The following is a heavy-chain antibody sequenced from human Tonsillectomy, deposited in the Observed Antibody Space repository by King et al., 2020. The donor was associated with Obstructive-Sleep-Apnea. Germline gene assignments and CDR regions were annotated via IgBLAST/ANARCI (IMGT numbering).Heavy chain of an antibody. CDR2: ISGSGGST. Sequence: VQLVESGGGLVQPGGSLRLSCAASGFTFSSYAMSWVRQAPGKGLEWVSAISGSGGSTYYADSVKGRFTISRDNSKNTLYLQMNSLRAEDTAVYYCAKDLPKFGDCSGGSCYPEYFQHWGQGTLVTVSS. J-gene: IGHJ1*01. D-gene: IGHD2-15*01. CDR3: AKDLPKFGDCSGGSCYPEYFQH. CDR1: GFTFSSYA. V-gene: IGHV3-23*04.